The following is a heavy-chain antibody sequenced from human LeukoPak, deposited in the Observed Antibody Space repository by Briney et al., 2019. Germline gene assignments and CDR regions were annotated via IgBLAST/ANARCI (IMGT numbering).Heavy chain of an antibody. V-gene: IGHV5-51*01. D-gene: IGHD1-26*01. J-gene: IGHJ5*02. CDR3: ARGNNANYYDRLDP. CDR2: IYPGDSNT. Sequence: PGESLKISCKGSGYSFTTYWIGWVRQMPGKGLEWMGIIYPGDSNTRCSPSFQGQVTISVDKSINTAYLQWHNLKASDTAMYYCARGNNANYYDRLDPWGQGTLVTVSS. CDR1: GYSFTTYW.